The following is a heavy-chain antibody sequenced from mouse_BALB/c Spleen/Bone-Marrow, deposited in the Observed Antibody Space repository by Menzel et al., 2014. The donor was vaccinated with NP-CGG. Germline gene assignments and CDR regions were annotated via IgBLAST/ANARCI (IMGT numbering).Heavy chain of an antibody. J-gene: IGHJ1*01. CDR3: ARGGVRGGYWYFDV. CDR2: ILPGSGST. Sequence: QVQLKESGAELMKPGASVKISCKATGYTFSSYWIEWVKQRPGHGLEWIGEILPGSGSTNYNEKFKGKATFTADTSSNTPYMQLSSLTSEDSAVYYCARGGVRGGYWYFDVWGAGTTVTVSS. CDR1: GYTFSSYW. D-gene: IGHD2-14*01. V-gene: IGHV1-9*01.